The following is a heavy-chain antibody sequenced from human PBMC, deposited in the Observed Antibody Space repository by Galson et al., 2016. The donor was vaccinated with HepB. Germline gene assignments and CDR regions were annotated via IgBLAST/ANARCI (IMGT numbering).Heavy chain of an antibody. V-gene: IGHV3-30-3*01. CDR1: GFTFSRYV. CDR2: LSYDGSNA. D-gene: IGHD2-15*01. CDR3: ASEILGHCSGGSCYTGDH. J-gene: IGHJ4*02. Sequence: SLRLSCAVSGFTFSRYVMYWVRQAPGQGLEWVAVLSYDGSNAYYADSVKGRFPISRDNSKNTLYLQMNSRRVEDTAVYYCASEILGHCSGGSCYTGDHWGQGTLVTVSS.